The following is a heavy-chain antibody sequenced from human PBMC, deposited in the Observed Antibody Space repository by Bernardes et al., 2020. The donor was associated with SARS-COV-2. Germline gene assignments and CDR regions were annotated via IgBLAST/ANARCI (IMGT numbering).Heavy chain of an antibody. CDR2: IWYDGSSK. Sequence: GGSLRLSCAASGFIFSRHGMHWVRQAPGKGLEWVAVIWYDGSSKYYADSAKGRVTISRDNSKNTLYLEINSLRAEDTAVYYCARDSSIMAEFFDSWGQGTLVTVSS. D-gene: IGHD6-6*01. V-gene: IGHV3-33*01. CDR1: GFIFSRHG. J-gene: IGHJ4*02. CDR3: ARDSSIMAEFFDS.